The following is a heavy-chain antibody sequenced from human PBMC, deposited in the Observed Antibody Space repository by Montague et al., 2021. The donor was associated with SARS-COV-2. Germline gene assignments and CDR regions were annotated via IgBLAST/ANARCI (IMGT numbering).Heavy chain of an antibody. CDR1: GGSTRSHH. CDR3: ARDPGNDSFDF. CDR2: IYYTGST. Sequence: SETLSLTCTVSGGSTRSHHWNWIRQPPGKGLEWIGNIYYTGSTKYNPPLKSRITISADTSKNQFSLKLTSVTAADTAVYYCARDPGNDSFDFWGQGQWSSSPQ. J-gene: IGHJ3*01. V-gene: IGHV4-59*11. D-gene: IGHD3-10*01.